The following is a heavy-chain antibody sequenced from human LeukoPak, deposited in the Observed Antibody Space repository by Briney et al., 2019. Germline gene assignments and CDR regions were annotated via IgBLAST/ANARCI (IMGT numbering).Heavy chain of an antibody. CDR1: GYTFTSYY. V-gene: IGHV1-46*01. Sequence: ASAKVSCKAFGYTFTSYYMHWVRQAPGQGLEWMGIINPSGGGTSYAQKFQGRVTMTRDTSTSTVYMELSSLKSEDTAVYYCARDKSPNWRFDDWGQGTLVTVSS. D-gene: IGHD1-1*01. J-gene: IGHJ4*02. CDR2: INPSGGGT. CDR3: ARDKSPNWRFDD.